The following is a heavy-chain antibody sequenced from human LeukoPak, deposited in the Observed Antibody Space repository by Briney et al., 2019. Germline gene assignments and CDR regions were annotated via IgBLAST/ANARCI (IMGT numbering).Heavy chain of an antibody. CDR2: IYYSGST. D-gene: IGHD3-10*01. Sequence: SETLSLTCTVSGGSISSYYWSWIRQPPGKGLEWIGYIYYSGSTNYNPSLKSRVTISVDTSKNQFSLKLSSVTAADTAVYYCARRLMGAGSGSYYSFFDYWGQGTLVTVSS. V-gene: IGHV4-59*08. CDR1: GGSISSYY. J-gene: IGHJ4*02. CDR3: ARRLMGAGSGSYYSFFDY.